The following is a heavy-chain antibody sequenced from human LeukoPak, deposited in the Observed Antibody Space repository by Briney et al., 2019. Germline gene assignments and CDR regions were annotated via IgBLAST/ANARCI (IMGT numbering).Heavy chain of an antibody. CDR3: AKPLDIVATGIDY. D-gene: IGHD5-12*01. CDR2: ISYDGSNK. J-gene: IGHJ4*02. V-gene: IGHV3-30*04. CDR1: GFTFSSYA. Sequence: GRSLRLSCAASGFTFSSYAMHWVRQAPGKGLEWVAAISYDGSNKYYADSVKGRFTISRDNSKNTLYLQMNSLRAEDTAVYYCAKPLDIVATGIDYWGQGTLVTVSS.